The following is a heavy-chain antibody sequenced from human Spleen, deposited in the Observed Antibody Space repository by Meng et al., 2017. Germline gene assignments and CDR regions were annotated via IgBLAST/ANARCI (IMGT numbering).Heavy chain of an antibody. CDR3: VISSHN. CDR1: GGSITSTSSY. CDR2: IYYRGST. V-gene: IGHV4-39*07. Sequence: QVQLQESGPGLVKPSETLSLTCTISGGSITSTSSYWGWVRQPPGKGLEWIGSIYYRGSTNYNPSLKSRISMSVDMSKNQFSLKVNSVTAADTAIYYCVISSHNWGQGTLVTVS. J-gene: IGHJ4*02. D-gene: IGHD3-3*02.